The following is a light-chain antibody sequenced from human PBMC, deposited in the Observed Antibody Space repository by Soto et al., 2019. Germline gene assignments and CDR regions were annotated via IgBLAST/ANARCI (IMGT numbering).Light chain of an antibody. V-gene: IGKV2-28*01. J-gene: IGKJ5*01. Sequence: DIVLTQSPLSLPVTPGEPASISCRSSQSLLQSNGNNHVDWYLQRPGQSPQLLLYLASSRASGVPDRFSGSGSGTYFSRDISRVEAEDVGVYYGLQYAQRPLTFGQGTRLEIK. CDR3: LQYAQRPLT. CDR1: QSLLQSNGNNH. CDR2: LAS.